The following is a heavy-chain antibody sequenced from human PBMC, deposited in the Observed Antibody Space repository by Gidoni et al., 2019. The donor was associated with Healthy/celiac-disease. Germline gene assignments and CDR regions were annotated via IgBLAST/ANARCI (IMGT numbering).Heavy chain of an antibody. Sequence: EVQLVESGGGLVKPGGSLRLSCSASAFTFSRYSMNWVRQAPGKGLEWVSSISSSSSYIYYADSVKGRFTISRDNAKNSLYLQMNSLRAEDTAVYYCARADDYVWGSYLPPDLEYWGQGTLVTVSS. J-gene: IGHJ4*02. CDR3: ARADDYVWGSYLPPDLEY. CDR2: ISSSSSYI. D-gene: IGHD3-16*02. CDR1: AFTFSRYS. V-gene: IGHV3-21*01.